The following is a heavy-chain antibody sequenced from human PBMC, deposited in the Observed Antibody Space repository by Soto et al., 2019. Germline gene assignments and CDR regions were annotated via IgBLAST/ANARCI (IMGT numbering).Heavy chain of an antibody. CDR1: GYTFTSYY. J-gene: IGHJ6*02. V-gene: IGHV1-46*01. Sequence: GASVKVSCKASGYTFTSYYMHWVRQAPGQGLEWMGIINPSGGSTSYAQKFQGRVTMTRDTSTSTVYMELSPVTAADTAVYYCARVKYSSYPAYYYYGMDVWGQGTTVTVSS. D-gene: IGHD6-6*01. CDR2: INPSGGST. CDR3: ARVKYSSYPAYYYYGMDV.